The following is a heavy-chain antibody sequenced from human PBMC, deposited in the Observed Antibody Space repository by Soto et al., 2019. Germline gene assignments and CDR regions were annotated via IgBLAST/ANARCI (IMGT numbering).Heavy chain of an antibody. CDR2: IIPIFGTA. J-gene: IGHJ6*02. CDR1: GGTFSSYA. V-gene: IGHV1-69*01. CDR3: AREEGATIPKYYYYGMDV. Sequence: QVQLVQSGAEVKKPGSSVKVSCKASGGTFSSYAISWVRQAPGQGLEWMGGIIPIFGTATYAQKFQGRVTITADESTSTAYMELSSLRSEDTAVYYCAREEGATIPKYYYYGMDVWGQGTTVTVSS. D-gene: IGHD5-12*01.